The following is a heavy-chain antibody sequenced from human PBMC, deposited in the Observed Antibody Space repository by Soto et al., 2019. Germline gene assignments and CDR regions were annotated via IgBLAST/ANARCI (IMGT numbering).Heavy chain of an antibody. Sequence: PSETLSLTCTVSGVSISSSSYYWGWIRQPPGKGLEWIGSIYYSGSTYYNPSLKSRVTISVDTSKNQFSLKLSSVTAADTAVYYCARTPRGYSGYDFPHGGLIDYWGQGTLVTVSS. J-gene: IGHJ4*02. CDR1: GVSISSSSYY. CDR3: ARTPRGYSGYDFPHGGLIDY. V-gene: IGHV4-39*01. D-gene: IGHD5-12*01. CDR2: IYYSGST.